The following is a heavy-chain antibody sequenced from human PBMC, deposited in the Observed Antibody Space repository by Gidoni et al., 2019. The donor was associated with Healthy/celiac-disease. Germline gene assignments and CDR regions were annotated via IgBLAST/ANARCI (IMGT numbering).Heavy chain of an antibody. J-gene: IGHJ4*02. V-gene: IGHV1-46*01. CDR3: ARDIAPRITMVRGALDY. D-gene: IGHD3-10*01. Sequence: QVQLVQSWAEVKKPGDSVKVSCKASGYTFTSYYMHCVRHSTGQGLEWMGIINPSGGSTIYAQKFQGRVTMTRDTSTSTVYMELSSLRSEDTAVYYCARDIAPRITMVRGALDYWGQGTLVTVSS. CDR2: INPSGGST. CDR1: GYTFTSYY.